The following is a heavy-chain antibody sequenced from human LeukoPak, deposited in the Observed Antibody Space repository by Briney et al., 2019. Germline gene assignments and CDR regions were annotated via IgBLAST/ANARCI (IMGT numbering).Heavy chain of an antibody. CDR3: ARGQNGEWDY. CDR1: GFTFSTYS. CDR2: ISGTSGHI. D-gene: IGHD3-10*01. J-gene: IGHJ4*02. V-gene: IGHV3-21*01. Sequence: GGSLRLSCAASGFTFSTYSMTWVRQAPGKGLEWVSSISGTSGHIYHADSVKGRFTISRDNAKNSLYLQMNSLRAEDTAVYYCARGQNGEWDYWGQGTLVTVSS.